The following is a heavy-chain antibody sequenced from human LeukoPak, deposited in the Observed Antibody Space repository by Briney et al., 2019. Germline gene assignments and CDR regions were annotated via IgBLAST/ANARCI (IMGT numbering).Heavy chain of an antibody. CDR2: ISSSDHT. CDR1: GGSISSSSYY. V-gene: IGHV3-66*01. J-gene: IGHJ6*03. CDR3: ARGRSVPGTSSYYMDV. Sequence: ETLSLTCTVSGGSISSSSYYWGWIRQPPGKGLEWVSVISSSDHTYYAESLKGRFTISRDNSKNTLSLQMNSLRVEDTAVYYCARGRSVPGTSSYYMDVWGKGTPVTISS. D-gene: IGHD6-19*01.